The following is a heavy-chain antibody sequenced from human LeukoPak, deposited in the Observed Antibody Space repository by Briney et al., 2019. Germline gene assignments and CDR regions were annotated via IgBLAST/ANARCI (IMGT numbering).Heavy chain of an antibody. CDR2: INPNGGAT. Sequence: ASVKVSCKASGYTFTDYFIHWVRQGTGQGLESMGWINPNGGATNTAQKFQGRVTLTRDTSISTAYMEMSRMGSDDTAVYYCARVLKGGDYGGNWFDPWGQGTLVTVSS. D-gene: IGHD4-23*01. CDR3: ARVLKGGDYGGNWFDP. J-gene: IGHJ5*02. CDR1: GYTFTDYF. V-gene: IGHV1-2*02.